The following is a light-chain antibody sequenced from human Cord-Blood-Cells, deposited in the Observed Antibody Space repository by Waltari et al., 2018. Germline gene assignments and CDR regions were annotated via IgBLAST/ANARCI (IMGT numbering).Light chain of an antibody. V-gene: IGLV2-23*01. Sequence: QSALTQPASVSGSPGQSITISCTGTSSDVGSYNLVPWYQQHPGKAPKLIIYEGSKRPSGVSKRLSGSKSGNTASLTISGLQAEDEADYYCCSYAGSSTWVFGGGTKLTVL. CDR2: EGS. J-gene: IGLJ3*02. CDR1: SSDVGSYNL. CDR3: CSYAGSSTWV.